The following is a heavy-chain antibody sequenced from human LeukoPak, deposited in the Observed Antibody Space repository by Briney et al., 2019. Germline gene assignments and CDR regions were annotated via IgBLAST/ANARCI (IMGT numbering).Heavy chain of an antibody. V-gene: IGHV1-2*02. D-gene: IGHD3-16*01. J-gene: IGHJ4*02. Sequence: GASVKVSCKASGYTFTSYDINWVRQATGQGLEWMGWINPNSGGTNYAQKFQGRATMTRDTSISTAYMELSRLRSDDTAVYYCHLGYDQETYDYWGQGTLVTVSS. CDR2: INPNSGGT. CDR3: HLGYDQETYDY. CDR1: GYTFTSYD.